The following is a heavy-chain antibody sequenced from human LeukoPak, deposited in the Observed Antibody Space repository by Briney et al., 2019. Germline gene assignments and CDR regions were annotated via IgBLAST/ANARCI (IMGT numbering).Heavy chain of an antibody. CDR1: GGSISSYY. CDR2: IYTSGST. Sequence: SETLSLTCTVSGGSISSYYWSWIRQPAGKGLEWIGRIYTSGSTNYNPSLKSRVTMSVDTSKNQFSLKLSSVTAADTAVYYCARDSIAAAGNWFDPWGQGTLVTVSS. D-gene: IGHD6-13*01. J-gene: IGHJ5*02. CDR3: ARDSIAAAGNWFDP. V-gene: IGHV4-4*07.